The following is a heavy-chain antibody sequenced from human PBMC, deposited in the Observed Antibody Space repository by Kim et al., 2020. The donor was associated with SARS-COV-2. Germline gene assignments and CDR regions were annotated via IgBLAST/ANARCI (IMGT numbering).Heavy chain of an antibody. Sequence: NPSLKSRVTISVDTSKNQFSLKLSSVTAADTAVYYCARLFDVVDYYYGMDVWGQGTTVTVSS. D-gene: IGHD2-21*01. V-gene: IGHV4-39*01. J-gene: IGHJ6*02. CDR3: ARLFDVVDYYYGMDV.